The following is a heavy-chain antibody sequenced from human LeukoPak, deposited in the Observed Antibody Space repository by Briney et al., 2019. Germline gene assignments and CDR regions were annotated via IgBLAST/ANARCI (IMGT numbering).Heavy chain of an antibody. CDR1: GFTFDDYG. V-gene: IGHV3-20*04. J-gene: IGHJ6*04. Sequence: GGSLRLSCAASGFTFDDYGMSWVRQAPGKGLEWVSGINWNGGSTGYADSVKGRFTISRDNAKNSLYLQMSSLRAEDTAVYYCAELGITMIGGVWGKGTTVTISS. D-gene: IGHD3-10*02. CDR3: AELGITMIGGV. CDR2: INWNGGST.